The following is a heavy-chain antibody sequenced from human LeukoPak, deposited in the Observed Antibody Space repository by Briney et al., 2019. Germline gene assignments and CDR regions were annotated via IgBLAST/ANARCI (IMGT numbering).Heavy chain of an antibody. CDR3: AREYWDGYNPNYFDY. CDR2: ISAYNGNT. D-gene: IGHD5-24*01. Sequence: GASVKVSCKASGYTFTSYGISWVRQAPGQGLEWMGWISAYNGNTNYAQKLQGRVTMTTDTSTSTAYMELRSLRSDDTAVYYCAREYWDGYNPNYFDYWGQGTLVTVPS. CDR1: GYTFTSYG. J-gene: IGHJ4*02. V-gene: IGHV1-18*01.